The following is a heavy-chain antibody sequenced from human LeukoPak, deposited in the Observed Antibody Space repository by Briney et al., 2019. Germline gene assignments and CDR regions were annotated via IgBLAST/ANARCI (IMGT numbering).Heavy chain of an antibody. CDR3: AKERDYRVSTSCDY. Sequence: GGSLRLSCAASGFTFSSYGMHWVRQAPGKGLEWVAFIRYDGYNEYYADSVKGRFTISRDNAKNSLYLQMNSLRAEDTAVYYCAKERDYRVSTSCDYWGQGTQVTVSS. J-gene: IGHJ4*02. CDR2: IRYDGYNE. D-gene: IGHD3-10*01. CDR1: GFTFSSYG. V-gene: IGHV3-30*02.